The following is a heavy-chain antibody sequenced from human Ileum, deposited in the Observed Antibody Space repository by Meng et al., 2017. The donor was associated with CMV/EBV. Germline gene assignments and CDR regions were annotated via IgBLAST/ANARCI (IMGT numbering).Heavy chain of an antibody. D-gene: IGHD3-16*01. CDR3: ARASSVGAPFDS. CDR2: ISGSGRTM. V-gene: IGHV3-11*04. Sequence: CAASGFSFSDYYMNWIHQAPGKGLEWLSYISGSGRTMLSANSVRGRFTISRDNAKNSLYLQINSLRAEDTGIYYCARASSVGAPFDSWGQGTLVTVSS. J-gene: IGHJ4*02. CDR1: GFSFSDYY.